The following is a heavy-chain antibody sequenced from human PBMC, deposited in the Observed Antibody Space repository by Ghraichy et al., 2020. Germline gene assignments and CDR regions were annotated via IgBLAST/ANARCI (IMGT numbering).Heavy chain of an antibody. D-gene: IGHD1-14*01. Sequence: ETLSLTCTVSGVSISSSYWSWIRQPPGKGLEWIGYIYYSGGTTYNPSLKNRLTISIDTSKNQFSLKLRSVTAADTAVYYCARQVRRWFDPWGQGTLVTVSS. V-gene: IGHV4-59*01. CDR3: ARQVRRWFDP. CDR2: IYYSGGT. CDR1: GVSISSSY. J-gene: IGHJ5*02.